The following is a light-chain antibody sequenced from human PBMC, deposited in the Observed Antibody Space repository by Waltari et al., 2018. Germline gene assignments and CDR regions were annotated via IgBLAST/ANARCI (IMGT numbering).Light chain of an antibody. Sequence: QSALTQPASVSGSPGQSIAISCIGTSSDVGANNFPSCFQQHPGRAPKLMIHEVTKRPSGVSTRFSGSKSGNTASLTISGLQAEDEADYYCCSYTTIGPVLIGGGTKVTVL. J-gene: IGLJ2*01. CDR3: CSYTTIGPVL. V-gene: IGLV2-23*02. CDR2: EVT. CDR1: SSDVGANNF.